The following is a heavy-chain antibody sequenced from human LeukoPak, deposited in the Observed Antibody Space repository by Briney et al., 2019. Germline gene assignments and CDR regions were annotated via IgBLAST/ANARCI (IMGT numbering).Heavy chain of an antibody. Sequence: SETLSLTCTVSGGSMDLSYWSWIRQPPGKGLEWIGFIYSSGNTNYNPSLKSRVTISVDTSKNQFSLKLSSVTAADTAVYYCARGGGLGYYYYYMDVWGKGTTVTVSS. CDR3: ARGGGLGYYYYYMDV. CDR1: GGSMDLSY. CDR2: IYSSGNT. V-gene: IGHV4-59*01. D-gene: IGHD3/OR15-3a*01. J-gene: IGHJ6*03.